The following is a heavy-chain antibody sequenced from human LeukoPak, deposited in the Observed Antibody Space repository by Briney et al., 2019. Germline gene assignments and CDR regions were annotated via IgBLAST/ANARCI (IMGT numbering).Heavy chain of an antibody. J-gene: IGHJ4*02. D-gene: IGHD5-12*01. V-gene: IGHV3-23*01. CDR3: AKYRGFSGYEPSDY. CDR2: LSGSGGST. Sequence: GGSLRLSCAASGFSFSIYAMSWVRQAPGKGLEWVSALSGSGGSTYYADSVKGRFTISRDKSKNTLYLQMDSLRAEDTAVYYCAKYRGFSGYEPSDYWGQGTLVTVSS. CDR1: GFSFSIYA.